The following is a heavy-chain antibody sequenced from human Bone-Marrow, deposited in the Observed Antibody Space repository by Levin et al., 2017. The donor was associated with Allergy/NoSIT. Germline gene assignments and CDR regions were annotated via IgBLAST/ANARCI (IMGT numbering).Heavy chain of an antibody. Sequence: GESLKISCAASGFTFSSYWMSWVRQAPGKGLEWVANIKQDGSEKYYVDSVKGRFTISRDNAKNSLYLQMNSLRAEDTAVYYCARDSSSWYYIGDYWGQGTLVTVSS. D-gene: IGHD6-13*01. CDR1: GFTFSSYW. V-gene: IGHV3-7*01. J-gene: IGHJ4*02. CDR3: ARDSSSWYYIGDY. CDR2: IKQDGSEK.